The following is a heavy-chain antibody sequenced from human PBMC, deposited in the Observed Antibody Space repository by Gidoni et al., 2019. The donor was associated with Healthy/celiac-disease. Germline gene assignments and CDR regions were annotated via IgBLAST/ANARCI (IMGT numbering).Heavy chain of an antibody. CDR3: ARDPDIVVVGGDYGMDV. V-gene: IGHV3-30*01. CDR2: ISYDGSNK. J-gene: IGHJ6*02. D-gene: IGHD2-15*01. CDR1: GFTFRSYA. Sequence: QVQLVASGGGVFQPGWSLRLSCEAFGFTFRSYAMHWVRQAPGKGLEWVAVISYDGSNKYYADSVKGRFTISRDNSKNTLYLQRNSLRAEDTAVYYCARDPDIVVVGGDYGMDVWGQGTTVTVSS.